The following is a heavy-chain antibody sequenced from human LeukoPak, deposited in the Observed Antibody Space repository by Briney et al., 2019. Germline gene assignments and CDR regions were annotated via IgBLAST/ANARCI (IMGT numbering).Heavy chain of an antibody. Sequence: PSETLSPTCAVSGYSISSGDCWGWIRQPPGKGLEWIGNIYHSGSTFYNPSLKSRVTISVHTSKNQFSLKLSSATAAATAVYYCARITGSYYCYYMDVWVKGTTVTVSS. J-gene: IGHJ6*03. CDR1: GYSISSGDC. V-gene: IGHV4-38-2*01. CDR2: IYHSGST. D-gene: IGHD3-10*01. CDR3: ARITGSYYCYYMDV.